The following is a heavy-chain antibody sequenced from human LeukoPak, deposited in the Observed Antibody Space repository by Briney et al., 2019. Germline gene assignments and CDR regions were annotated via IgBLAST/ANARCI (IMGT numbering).Heavy chain of an antibody. CDR2: IYYSGST. V-gene: IGHV4-59*12. Sequence: SETLSLTCTVSGGSISSYYWSWIRQPPGKGLEWIGYIYYSGSTNYNPSLKSRVTISVDTSKNQFSLKLSSVTAADTAVYYCAXDXXRQAQXLVLPGIGWFDPWGQGTLVTVSS. D-gene: IGHD6-13*01. J-gene: IGHJ5*02. CDR3: AXDXXRQAQXLVLPGIGWFDP. CDR1: GGSISSYY.